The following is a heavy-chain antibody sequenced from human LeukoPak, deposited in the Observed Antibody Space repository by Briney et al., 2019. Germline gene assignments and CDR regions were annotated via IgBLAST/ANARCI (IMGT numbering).Heavy chain of an antibody. CDR1: GYSISSGYY. V-gene: IGHV4-38-2*02. Sequence: SETLSLTCTVSGYSISSGYYWGWIRQPPGKGLEWIGGIYHSGSTYYNPSLKSRVTISVDTSKNQFSLKLSSVTAADTAVYYCARDSSPTVTTWGYYFDYWGQGTLVTVSS. CDR3: ARDSSPTVTTWGYYFDY. D-gene: IGHD4-17*01. CDR2: IYHSGST. J-gene: IGHJ4*02.